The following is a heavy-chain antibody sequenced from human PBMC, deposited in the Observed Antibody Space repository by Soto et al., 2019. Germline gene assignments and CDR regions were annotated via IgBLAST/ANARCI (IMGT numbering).Heavy chain of an antibody. CDR1: GFTFSSYG. V-gene: IGHV3-33*01. CDR3: ARAIRGAAPTPFDY. J-gene: IGHJ4*02. CDR2: IWYDGSHK. Sequence: GSLKLSCAAAGFTFSSYGMDWVRQAPGKGVGLGEVIWYDGSHKYYADSVKGRFTISRDNSKNTLYLQINSLRAEDTAVYYCARAIRGAAPTPFDYWGQGTLVTVSS. D-gene: IGHD3-10*01.